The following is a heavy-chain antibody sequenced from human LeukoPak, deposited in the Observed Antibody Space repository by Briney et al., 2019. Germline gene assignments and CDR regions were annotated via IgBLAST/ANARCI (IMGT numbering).Heavy chain of an antibody. CDR3: ARGAYYYED. D-gene: IGHD3-22*01. J-gene: IGHJ4*02. V-gene: IGHV3-48*01. CDR2: ISSSSSTI. CDR1: GFTFSSHS. Sequence: GTSLRLSCAASGFTFSSHSMNWVRQAPGKGLEWVSYISSSSSTIYYADSVKGRFTISRDNAKNSLYLQMNSLRAEDTAVYYCARGAYYYEDWGQGTLVTVSS.